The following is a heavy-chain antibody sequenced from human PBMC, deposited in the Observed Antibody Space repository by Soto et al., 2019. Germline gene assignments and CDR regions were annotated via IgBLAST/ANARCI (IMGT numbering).Heavy chain of an antibody. CDR1: GFTFSSYA. Sequence: PGGSLRLSCAASGFTFSSYAMSWVRQAPGKELERVSAISGGGERAYYADSVKGRFTISRDNSKNTVYLQMNSLRAEDTAVYYCAKVGGDNNAYQYYYYMAVWGKGTTVTVSS. D-gene: IGHD1-1*01. CDR3: AKVGGDNNAYQYYYYMAV. CDR2: ISGGGERA. V-gene: IGHV3-23*01. J-gene: IGHJ6*03.